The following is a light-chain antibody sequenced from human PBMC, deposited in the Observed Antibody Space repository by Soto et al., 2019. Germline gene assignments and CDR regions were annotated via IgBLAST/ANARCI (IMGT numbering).Light chain of an antibody. CDR3: QQYGRSPGLLT. CDR2: DAS. Sequence: EIVLTQSPGTLSLSPGERVTLSCRASQSVTSTYLAWYQQKPGQAPRLLIYDASIRATGIPDRFSGSGSGTDFTLTISRLEPEDFAVYYCQQYGRSPGLLTFGPGTKVDIK. V-gene: IGKV3-20*01. J-gene: IGKJ3*01. CDR1: QSVTSTY.